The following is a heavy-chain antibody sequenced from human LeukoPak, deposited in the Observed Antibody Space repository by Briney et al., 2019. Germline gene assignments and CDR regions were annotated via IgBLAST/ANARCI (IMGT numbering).Heavy chain of an antibody. CDR3: AKGGSYGKDAFDI. CDR2: ISYDGSNK. J-gene: IGHJ3*02. Sequence: GGSQRLSCAASGFTFSSYGMHWVRQAPGKGLEWVAVISYDGSNKYYADSVKGRFTISRDNSKNTLYLQMNSLRAEDTAVYYCAKGGSYGKDAFDIWGQGTMVTVSS. CDR1: GFTFSSYG. V-gene: IGHV3-30*18. D-gene: IGHD1-26*01.